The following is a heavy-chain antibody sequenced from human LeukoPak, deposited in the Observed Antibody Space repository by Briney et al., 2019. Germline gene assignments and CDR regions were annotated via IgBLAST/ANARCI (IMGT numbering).Heavy chain of an antibody. CDR1: GSSISSYY. J-gene: IGHJ4*02. V-gene: IGHV4-59*01. D-gene: IGHD7-27*01. Sequence: PSETLSLTCTVSGSSISSYYWSWIRQPPGKGLEWIGYIYYSGTTNYNPSLKSRVTISVDTSKNQFSLKLSSVTAADTAVYYCAREGWGYYFDFWGQGTLVTVSS. CDR3: AREGWGYYFDF. CDR2: IYYSGTT.